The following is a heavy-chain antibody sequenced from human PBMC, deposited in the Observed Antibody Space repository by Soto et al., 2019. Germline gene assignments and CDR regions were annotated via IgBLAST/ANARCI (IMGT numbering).Heavy chain of an antibody. CDR1: GGSISSSSYY. CDR3: ARLITMIVVVQTSWFDP. D-gene: IGHD3-22*01. J-gene: IGHJ5*02. Sequence: PSETLSLTCTVSGGSISSSSYYWRWIRQPPGKGLEWIGSIYYSGSTYYNPSLKSRVTISVDTSKNQFSLKLSSVTAADTAVYYCARLITMIVVVQTSWFDPWGQGTLVPVSS. CDR2: IYYSGST. V-gene: IGHV4-39*01.